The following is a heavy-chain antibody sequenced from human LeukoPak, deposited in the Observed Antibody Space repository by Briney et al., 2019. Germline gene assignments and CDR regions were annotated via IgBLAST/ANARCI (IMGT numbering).Heavy chain of an antibody. CDR2: ISGSGGST. J-gene: IGHJ5*02. Sequence: PGGSLRLSCAASGFTFSSYTVNWIRQAPGKGLEWVSAISGSGGSTYYADSVKGRFTISRDNSKNTLYLQMNSLRAEDTAVYYCAKLGYCSSTSCTTNWFDPWGQGTLVTVSS. V-gene: IGHV3-23*01. CDR3: AKLGYCSSTSCTTNWFDP. D-gene: IGHD2-2*01. CDR1: GFTFSSYT.